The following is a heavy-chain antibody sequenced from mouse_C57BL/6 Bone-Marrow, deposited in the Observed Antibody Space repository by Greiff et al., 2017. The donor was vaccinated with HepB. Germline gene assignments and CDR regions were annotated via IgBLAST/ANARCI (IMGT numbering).Heavy chain of an antibody. D-gene: IGHD2-5*01. J-gene: IGHJ2*01. V-gene: IGHV14-4*01. Sequence: EVQLQQSGAELVRPGASVKLSCTASGFNIKDDYMHWVKQRPEQGLEWIGWIDPENGDTEYASKFQGKATITADTSSNTAYLQLSSLTSEDTAVYYCTPYYSNYLDYWGQGTTLTVSS. CDR2: IDPENGDT. CDR1: GFNIKDDY. CDR3: TPYYSNYLDY.